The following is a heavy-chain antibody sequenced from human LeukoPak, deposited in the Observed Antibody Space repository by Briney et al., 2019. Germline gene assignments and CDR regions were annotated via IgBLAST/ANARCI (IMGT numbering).Heavy chain of an antibody. J-gene: IGHJ4*02. CDR2: VDPEDGEI. CDR3: ASAHYDTSGSYYFDY. Sequence: ASVKISCKASGYTFTDYYIHWVQQAPGKGLEWMGRVDPEDGEILYGVKFQGRVTITADTSTDTVYMELSSLRSEDTAVYYCASAHYDTSGSYYFDYWGQGTLVTVSS. V-gene: IGHV1-69-2*01. CDR1: GYTFTDYY. D-gene: IGHD3-22*01.